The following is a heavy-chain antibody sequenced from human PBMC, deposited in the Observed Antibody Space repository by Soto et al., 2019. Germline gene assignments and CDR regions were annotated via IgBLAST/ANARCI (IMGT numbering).Heavy chain of an antibody. D-gene: IGHD3-9*01. Sequence: ELQLVESGGGLVQPGGSLRLSCSSSGFIFSDYDMNWVRQAPGKGLEWISYINYSGGTEYYADSVKGRFTISRDNAKKSMFLQMNSLRAEYTAIYVGSREGRGFDWLYSLDFWGQGTPVTVSS. CDR2: INYSGGTE. CDR3: SREGRGFDWLYSLDF. CDR1: GFIFSDYD. V-gene: IGHV3-48*03. J-gene: IGHJ4*02.